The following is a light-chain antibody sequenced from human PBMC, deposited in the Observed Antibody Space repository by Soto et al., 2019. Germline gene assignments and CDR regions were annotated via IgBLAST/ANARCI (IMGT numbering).Light chain of an antibody. CDR3: NSYTSSSTWV. CDR1: SSDVGGYNY. V-gene: IGLV2-14*01. CDR2: DVS. Sequence: QPVLTQPASVSGSPGQSITISCTGTSSDVGGYNYVSWYQQHPGKAPKLMIYDVSNRPSGVSSRFSGSKSGNTASLTISGLQAEDEADYYCNSYTSSSTWVFGGGTKVTVL. J-gene: IGLJ3*02.